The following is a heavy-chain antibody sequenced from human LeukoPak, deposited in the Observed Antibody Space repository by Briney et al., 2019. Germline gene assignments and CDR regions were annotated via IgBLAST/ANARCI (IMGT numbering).Heavy chain of an antibody. Sequence: GGSLRLSCAASGFTFNNFAMSWVRQAPGKGLEWVGFIRSKAYGGTTEYAASVKGRFTISRDDSKSIAYLQMNSLKTEDTAVYYCTRGGYDYESNYWGQGTLVTVSS. D-gene: IGHD4-17*01. CDR3: TRGGYDYESNY. CDR2: IRSKAYGGTT. V-gene: IGHV3-49*04. J-gene: IGHJ4*02. CDR1: GFTFNNFA.